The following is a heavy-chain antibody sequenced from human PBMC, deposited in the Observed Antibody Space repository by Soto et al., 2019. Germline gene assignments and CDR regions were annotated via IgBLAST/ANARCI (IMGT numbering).Heavy chain of an antibody. CDR1: GFTFSSYG. D-gene: IGHD4-4*01. J-gene: IGHJ4*02. CDR2: ISYDGSNK. Sequence: GGSLRLSCAASGFTFSSYGMHWVRQAPGKGLEWVAVISYDGSNKYYADSVKGRFTISRDNSKNTLYLQMNSLRAEDTAVYYCAKDQVTPKLAPFDYWGQGTLVTVSS. V-gene: IGHV3-30*18. CDR3: AKDQVTPKLAPFDY.